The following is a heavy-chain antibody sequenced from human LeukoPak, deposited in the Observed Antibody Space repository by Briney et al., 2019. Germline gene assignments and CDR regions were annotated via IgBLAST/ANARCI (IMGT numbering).Heavy chain of an antibody. CDR1: GGSISSGSYY. V-gene: IGHV4-61*02. J-gene: IGHJ4*02. Sequence: PLETLSLTCTVSGGSISSGSYYWSWIRQLAGKGLEWIGRIYTSGSTNYNPSLKSRVTISVDTSKNQFSPKLSSVTAADTAVYYCARGRREFDYWGQGTLVTVSS. CDR3: ARGRREFDY. CDR2: IYTSGST.